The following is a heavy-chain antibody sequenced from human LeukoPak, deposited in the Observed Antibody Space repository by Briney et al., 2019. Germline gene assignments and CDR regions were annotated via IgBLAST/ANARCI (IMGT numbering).Heavy chain of an antibody. CDR3: ARGRGYCSSTSCHSPDY. J-gene: IGHJ4*02. V-gene: IGHV3-30*19. CDR1: GFIFSSYG. D-gene: IGHD2-2*01. CDR2: ISYDGSDK. Sequence: PGWSLSLSCEASGFIFSSYGMHWVRQAPGKGLEWVAVISYDGSDKYYADSVKGRFTISRDNSKNTLYVQMNSLRAEDTAVYYCARGRGYCSSTSCHSPDYWGQGTLVTVSS.